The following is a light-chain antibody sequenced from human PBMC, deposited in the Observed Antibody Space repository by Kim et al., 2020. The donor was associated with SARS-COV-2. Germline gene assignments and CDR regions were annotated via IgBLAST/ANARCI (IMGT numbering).Light chain of an antibody. CDR2: AAS. Sequence: DIQLTQSPSSLSASVGDTVTISCRASQGISTHLAWYQQEPGKVPKLLISAASALHSGVPSQFIGSGSRTDFTLTITSLRPEDVATYYCQEYYSAPLTFGGGTKVDIK. CDR1: QGISTH. CDR3: QEYYSAPLT. V-gene: IGKV1-27*01. J-gene: IGKJ4*01.